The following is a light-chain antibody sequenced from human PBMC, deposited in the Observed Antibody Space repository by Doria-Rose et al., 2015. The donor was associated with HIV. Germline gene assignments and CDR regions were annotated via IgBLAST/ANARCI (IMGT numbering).Light chain of an antibody. Sequence: TCRASPCIRNDVGWYHQKPGKAPKRLIYAASRLQSGVPSRFSGSGSGTEFTLTISSLQPEDFATYYCLQHNSYPAFGGGTKVEIK. V-gene: IGKV1-17*01. CDR1: PCIRND. CDR2: AAS. J-gene: IGKJ4*01. CDR3: LQHNSYPA.